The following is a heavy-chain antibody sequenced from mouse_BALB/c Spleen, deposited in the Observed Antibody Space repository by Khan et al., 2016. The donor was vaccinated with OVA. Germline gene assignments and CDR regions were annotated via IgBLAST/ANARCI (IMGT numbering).Heavy chain of an antibody. D-gene: IGHD4-1*01. CDR1: GFTFSSYS. Sequence: EVELVESGGDLVKPGGSLKFSCAASGFTFSSYSMSWVRQTPDTRLEWVATITSGGDYTYYSDTVKGRFTISRNYAKNTLYLQLSSLKSEDTAMYYCASHLTGAFAYWGQGNLVTVSA. CDR2: ITSGGDYT. V-gene: IGHV5-6*01. J-gene: IGHJ3*01. CDR3: ASHLTGAFAY.